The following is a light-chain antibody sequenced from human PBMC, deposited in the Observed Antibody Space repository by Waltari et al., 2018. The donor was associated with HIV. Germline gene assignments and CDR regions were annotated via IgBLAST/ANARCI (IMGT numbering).Light chain of an antibody. J-gene: IGLJ3*02. V-gene: IGLV1-40*01. CDR2: ANT. CDR3: QSYDSSLSGWV. CDR1: SSNIGSGYD. Sequence: QSVLTQPPSVSGAPGQRVSISCSAGSSNIGSGYDVHWYQQFPGRAPKVLIYANTNRPSGVPDRFSGSKSGYSASLVITGLQAEDDADYYCQSYDSSLSGWVFGGGTKLTVL.